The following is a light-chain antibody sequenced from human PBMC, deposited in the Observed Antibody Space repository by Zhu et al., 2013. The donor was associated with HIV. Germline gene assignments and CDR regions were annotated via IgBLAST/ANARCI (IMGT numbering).Light chain of an antibody. Sequence: EIVLTQSPGTLSLSPGETATLSCRASQSVSNYVAWYQQKPGQAPRLLVYGASIRATGIPDRFSGSGSGTDFTLTISSLQPEDFGTYYCQQSHSVPPTFGQGTKLEIK. CDR1: QSVSNY. V-gene: IGKV3-20*01. CDR2: GAS. J-gene: IGKJ2*01. CDR3: QQSHSVPPT.